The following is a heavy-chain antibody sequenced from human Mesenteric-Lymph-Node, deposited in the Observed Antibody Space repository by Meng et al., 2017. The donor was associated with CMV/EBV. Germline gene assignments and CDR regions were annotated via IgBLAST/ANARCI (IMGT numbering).Heavy chain of an antibody. D-gene: IGHD2/OR15-2a*01. CDR1: GGSIVSSGYY. Sequence: PCTVSGGSIVSSGYYWSWIRQYPGKGLEYIGYIYYFGTTYYNPSLKSRVTISVDTSKNQFSLNLTSVTAADTAVYYCAREVDRIFDHWGQGILVTVS. J-gene: IGHJ4*02. CDR3: AREVDRIFDH. CDR2: IYYFGTT. V-gene: IGHV4-31*03.